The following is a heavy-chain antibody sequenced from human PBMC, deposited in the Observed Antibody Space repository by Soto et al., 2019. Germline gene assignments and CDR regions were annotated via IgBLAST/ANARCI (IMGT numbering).Heavy chain of an antibody. Sequence: QVQLVETGGGVVQPGGSLRLSCIASGFPFRSYGMHWVRQAPGKGLEWVAVTSYDGNKKYYIDSVKGRFSISRDNFMNTVHLQMNSLGVEDTALYYCEKEGQSSDGYTTPLDSWGQRTQVIVSA. CDR1: GFPFRSYG. CDR2: TSYDGNKK. CDR3: EKEGQSSDGYTTPLDS. V-gene: IGHV3-30*18. J-gene: IGHJ5*01. D-gene: IGHD2-21*01.